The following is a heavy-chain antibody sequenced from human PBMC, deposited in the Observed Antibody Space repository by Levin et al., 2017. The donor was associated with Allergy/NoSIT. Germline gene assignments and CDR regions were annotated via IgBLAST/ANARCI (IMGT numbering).Heavy chain of an antibody. CDR3: ARDPFTYDILTGYYNEDYFDY. J-gene: IGHJ4*02. CDR2: IYSGGST. V-gene: IGHV3-66*01. Sequence: GGSLRLSCAASGFTVSSNYMSWVRQAPGKGLEWVSVIYSGGSTYYADSVKGRFTISRDNSKNTLYLQMNSLRAEDTAVYYCARDPFTYDILTGYYNEDYFDYWGQGTLVTVSS. CDR1: GFTVSSNY. D-gene: IGHD3-9*01.